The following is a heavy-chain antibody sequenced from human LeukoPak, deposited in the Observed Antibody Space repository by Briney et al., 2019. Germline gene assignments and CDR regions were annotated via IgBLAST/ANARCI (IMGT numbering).Heavy chain of an antibody. CDR1: GFTFSSYS. D-gene: IGHD1-14*01. CDR3: AKNGEPHYYMDV. V-gene: IGHV3-48*01. Sequence: GGSLRLSCAASGFTFSSYSMNWVRQAPGKGLEWVSYISSSSSTIYYADSVKGRFTISRDYSKRTVYLQMNSLRAEDTAVYYCAKNGEPHYYMDVLGKGTTVTVSS. CDR2: ISSSSSTI. J-gene: IGHJ6*03.